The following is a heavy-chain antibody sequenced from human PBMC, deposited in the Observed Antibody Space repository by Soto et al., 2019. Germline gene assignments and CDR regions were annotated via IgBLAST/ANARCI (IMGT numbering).Heavy chain of an antibody. Sequence: ASVKVSCKASGYTFTGYYMHWVRQAHGQGLEWMGWINPNSGGTNYAQKFQGWVTMTRDTSISTAYMELSRLRSDDTAVYYCAREYCSSTSCDYYYMDVWGKGTTVTVSS. CDR3: AREYCSSTSCDYYYMDV. CDR1: GYTFTGYY. CDR2: INPNSGGT. J-gene: IGHJ6*03. V-gene: IGHV1-2*04. D-gene: IGHD2-2*01.